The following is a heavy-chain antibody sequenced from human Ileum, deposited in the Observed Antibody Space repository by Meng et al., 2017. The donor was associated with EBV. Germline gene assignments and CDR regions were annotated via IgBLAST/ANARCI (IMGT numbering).Heavy chain of an antibody. CDR1: GNSTSSGGYF. J-gene: IGHJ4*02. CDR3: ARSLTTPYYFDD. Sequence: QGQRQESGQGLVKPSQAPSLTCTVSGNSTSSGGYFWSWIRQPPGKGLEWIGYIYYSGNTYYKPSLKSRVTMSVDTSKNQFSLRLSSVTAADTAVYYCARSLTTPYYFDDWGQGTLVTVSS. V-gene: IGHV4-30-4*01. CDR2: IYYSGNT. D-gene: IGHD1-14*01.